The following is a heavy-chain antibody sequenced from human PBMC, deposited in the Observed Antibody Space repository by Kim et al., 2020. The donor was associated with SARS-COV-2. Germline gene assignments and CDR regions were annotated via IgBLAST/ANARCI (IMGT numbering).Heavy chain of an antibody. V-gene: IGHV1-18*01. J-gene: IGHJ4*02. Sequence: LQGRVTMTTDTSTSTAYMELRSLRSDDTAVYYCARDSPYYDFWSGYCFDYWGQGTLVTVSS. D-gene: IGHD3-3*01. CDR3: ARDSPYYDFWSGYCFDY.